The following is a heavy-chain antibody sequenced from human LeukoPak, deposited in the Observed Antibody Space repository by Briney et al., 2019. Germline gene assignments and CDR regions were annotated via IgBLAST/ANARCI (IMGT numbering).Heavy chain of an antibody. CDR1: VSTFSSYG. CDR3: ARGPYYGGPGDYYYGMDV. J-gene: IGHJ6*02. Sequence: GGSLRLSCAASVSTFSSYGMHWVRQPPGKGLEWVAVIWYDGSNKYCADSVKGRFTISRDNSKNTLYLQMNSLRADDTAVYYCARGPYYGGPGDYYYGMDVWGQGTTVTVSS. D-gene: IGHD4-23*01. V-gene: IGHV3-33*01. CDR2: IWYDGSNK.